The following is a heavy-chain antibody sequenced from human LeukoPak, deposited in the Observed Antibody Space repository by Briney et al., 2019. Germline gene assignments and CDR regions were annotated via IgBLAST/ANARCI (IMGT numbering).Heavy chain of an antibody. J-gene: IGHJ4*02. CDR3: ANDIRARGYSGYDAFDY. V-gene: IGHV3-9*01. CDR2: ISWNSGSI. CDR1: GFTFDDYA. Sequence: PGGSLRLSCAASGFTFDDYAMHWVRQAPGKGLEWVSGISWNSGSIGYADSVKGRFTISRDNAKNSLYLQMNSLRAEDTALYYCANDIRARGYSGYDAFDYWGQGTLVTVSS. D-gene: IGHD5-12*01.